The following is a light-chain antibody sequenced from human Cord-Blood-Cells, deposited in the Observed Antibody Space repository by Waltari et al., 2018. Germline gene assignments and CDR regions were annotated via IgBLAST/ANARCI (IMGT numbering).Light chain of an antibody. CDR1: SRDVGGYNY. CDR2: DVS. Sequence: QSALTQPASVSVSPGQSITIPCTGTSRDVGGYNYVSWYQQHPGKAPKLMIYDVSKRPSGVATRFSGSKYGNTASLTLSGLQAEDEADYYCSSYTSSSTYVFGTGTKVTVL. CDR3: SSYTSSSTYV. V-gene: IGLV2-14*01. J-gene: IGLJ1*01.